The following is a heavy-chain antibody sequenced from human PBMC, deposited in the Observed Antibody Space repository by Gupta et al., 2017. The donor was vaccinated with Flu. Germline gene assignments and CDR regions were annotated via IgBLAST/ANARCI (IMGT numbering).Heavy chain of an antibody. V-gene: IGHV3-48*03. CDR2: ISTSGSTI. CDR3: ARDRGILNYGDYFDY. D-gene: IGHD4-17*01. Sequence: EVQLVESGGGLVQPGGSLRLSCAASGFTLSSYEMNWVRQAPGKGLEWVSYISTSGSTIYYADSVKGRFTISRDNAKNSLHLQMNSLRAEDTAVYDGARDRGILNYGDYFDYWGQGTRVTVSS. CDR1: GFTLSSYE. J-gene: IGHJ4*02.